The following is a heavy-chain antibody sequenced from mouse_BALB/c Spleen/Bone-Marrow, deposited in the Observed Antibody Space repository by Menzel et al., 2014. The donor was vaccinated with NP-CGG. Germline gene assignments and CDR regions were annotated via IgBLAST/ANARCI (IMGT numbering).Heavy chain of an antibody. V-gene: IGHV3-1*02. CDR3: SRHLTGYAMDY. J-gene: IGHJ4*01. CDR2: IQHSGST. CDR1: GYSIXSGYS. Sequence: VQLQQSGPDLVKPSQSLSLTCTVTGYSIXSGYSWHWIRQFPGNKLEWMGYIQHSGSTNYNPSLKSRISITRDTSKNQFFLQLNSVTPEDTATYYCSRHLTGYAMDYWGQGTSVTVSS. D-gene: IGHD4-1*01.